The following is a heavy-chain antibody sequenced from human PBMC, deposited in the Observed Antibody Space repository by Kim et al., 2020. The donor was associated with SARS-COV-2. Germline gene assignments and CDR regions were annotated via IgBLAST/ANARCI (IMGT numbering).Heavy chain of an antibody. CDR3: ARERYSYGYSDY. CDR1: GFTFSSYW. Sequence: GGSLRLSCVASGFTFSSYWMSWVRQAPGKGLEWVGNIKQDGSEKYYVDSVKGRFTISRDNAKNSLYLQMNSLRAEDTAVYYCARERYSYGYSDYWGQGTLVTVSS. J-gene: IGHJ4*02. V-gene: IGHV3-7*01. CDR2: IKQDGSEK. D-gene: IGHD5-18*01.